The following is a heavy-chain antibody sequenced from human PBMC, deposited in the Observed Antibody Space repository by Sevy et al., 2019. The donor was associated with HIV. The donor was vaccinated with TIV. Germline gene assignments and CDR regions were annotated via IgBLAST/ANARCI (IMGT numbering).Heavy chain of an antibody. J-gene: IGHJ3*02. V-gene: IGHV1-18*01. CDR1: GYTFTSYG. CDR2: ISAYNGNT. CDR3: ARDVYYYDSSGYGSAFDI. D-gene: IGHD3-22*01. Sequence: ASVKVSCKASGYTFTSYGISWVRQAPGQGLEWMGWISAYNGNTNYAQKLQGRVTMTTDTSTSTAYMELRSLGSDDTAVYYCARDVYYYDSSGYGSAFDIWGQGTMVTVSS.